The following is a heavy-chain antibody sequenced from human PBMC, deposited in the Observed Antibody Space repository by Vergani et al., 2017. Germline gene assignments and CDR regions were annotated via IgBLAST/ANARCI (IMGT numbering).Heavy chain of an antibody. CDR2: IFYTGTS. J-gene: IGHJ4*02. V-gene: IGHV4-39*07. Sequence: QLQLQESGPGLLKPSETLSLTCSVSGTSISGSSDYWGWIRQPPGKGLEWIGSIFYTGTSYYNPSLKSRVTMSIDTSKSQFSLKLSSVTAADTAFYYCARESGWYDTPAYWGQGTLVTVSS. D-gene: IGHD6-19*01. CDR3: ARESGWYDTPAY. CDR1: GTSISGSSDY.